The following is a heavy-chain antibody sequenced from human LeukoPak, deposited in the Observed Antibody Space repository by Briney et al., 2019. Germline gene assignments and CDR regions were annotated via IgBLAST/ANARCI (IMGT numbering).Heavy chain of an antibody. CDR3: ARVSGYGSGLRHFDY. CDR2: IYTSGST. Sequence: SETLSLTCTVSGGSISSGSYYWSWIRQPAGKGLEWIGRIYTSGSTNYNPSLKSRVTISVDTSKDQFSLKLSSVTAADTAVYYCARVSGYGSGLRHFDYWGQGTLVTVSS. J-gene: IGHJ4*02. V-gene: IGHV4-61*02. CDR1: GGSISSGSYY. D-gene: IGHD5-18*01.